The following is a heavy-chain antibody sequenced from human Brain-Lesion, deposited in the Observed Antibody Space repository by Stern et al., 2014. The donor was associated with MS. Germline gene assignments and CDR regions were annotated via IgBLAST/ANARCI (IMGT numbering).Heavy chain of an antibody. D-gene: IGHD3-16*02. CDR1: GFRFSSYA. J-gene: IGHJ3*02. CDR2: ISASGGST. Sequence: EVQLVESGGGFVQPGGSLRLSCAASGFRFSSYAMSWVRQTPGKGLEWVSGISASGGSTYCADSVKGRFTISRDKSKSTLFLQMNSLRAEDTAVYYCAKGVWGSYLNAFDMWGQGTMVTVSS. CDR3: AKGVWGSYLNAFDM. V-gene: IGHV3-23*04.